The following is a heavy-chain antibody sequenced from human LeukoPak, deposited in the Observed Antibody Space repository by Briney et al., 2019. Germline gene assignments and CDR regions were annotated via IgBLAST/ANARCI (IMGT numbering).Heavy chain of an antibody. Sequence: PSETLSLTCTVSGGSISSYYWNWIRQPAGKGLEWIGRIYSSGSTNQNPSLKSRVSISIDTSKNQLSLQLSSVTAADTAVYYCARDRDSSGLRDFDLWGRGTLVTVSA. CDR3: ARDRDSSGLRDFDL. CDR1: GGSISSYY. J-gene: IGHJ2*01. CDR2: IYSSGST. V-gene: IGHV4-4*07. D-gene: IGHD3-22*01.